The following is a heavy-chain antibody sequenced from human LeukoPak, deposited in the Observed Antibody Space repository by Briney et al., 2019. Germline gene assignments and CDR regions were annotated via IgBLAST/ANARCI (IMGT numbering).Heavy chain of an antibody. D-gene: IGHD2-2*01. CDR2: IYYSGST. CDR1: GGSISSGDYY. Sequence: SETLSLTCTVSGGSISSGDYYWSWIRQPPGKGLEWIGYIYYSGSTYYNPSLKSRVTISVDTSKNQFSLKLSSVTAADTAVYYCARLPGTSRFDPWGQGTLVIVSS. CDR3: ARLPGTSRFDP. V-gene: IGHV4-30-4*01. J-gene: IGHJ5*02.